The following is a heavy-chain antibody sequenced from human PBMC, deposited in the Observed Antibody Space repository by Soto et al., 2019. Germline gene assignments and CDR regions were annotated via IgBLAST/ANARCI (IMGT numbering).Heavy chain of an antibody. Sequence: SETLSLTCTVSGGSISSYYWSWIRQPPGKGLEWIGYIYYSGSTNYNPSLKSRVTISVDTSKNQFSLKLSSVTAADTAVYYCASAGDILTGYYPIDYWGQGTLVTVSS. CDR3: ASAGDILTGYYPIDY. D-gene: IGHD3-9*01. V-gene: IGHV4-59*08. CDR2: IYYSGST. CDR1: GGSISSYY. J-gene: IGHJ4*02.